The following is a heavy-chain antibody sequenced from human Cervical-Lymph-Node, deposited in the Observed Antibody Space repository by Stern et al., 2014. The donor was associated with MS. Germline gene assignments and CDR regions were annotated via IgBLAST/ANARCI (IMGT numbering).Heavy chain of an antibody. V-gene: IGHV1-69*01. CDR1: GGSFSSYA. J-gene: IGHJ4*02. Sequence: VHLVESGAAVKKPGASVKVSCTASGGSFSSYAINWVRQAPGQGTEWMGGIIPIVGTANYAQKFQVRVTITADESTSTAYMELSSLRSEDTAVYYCARDSRHYDTSGGYYFDSWGQGTLVTVSS. CDR3: ARDSRHYDTSGGYYFDS. D-gene: IGHD3-22*01. CDR2: IIPIVGTA.